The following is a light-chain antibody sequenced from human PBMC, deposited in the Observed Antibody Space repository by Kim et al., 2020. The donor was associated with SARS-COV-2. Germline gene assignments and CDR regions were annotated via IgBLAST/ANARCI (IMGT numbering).Light chain of an antibody. J-gene: IGKJ1*01. V-gene: IGKV3-20*01. CDR3: QQFGGSSWT. CDR2: GAS. CDR1: QSVSSRY. Sequence: EIVLTQSPGTLSLSPGERATLSCRASQSVSSRYFAWYQQKPGQAPRLLIYGASSRATGIPDRFSGSGSGTDFTLTISRLEPEDFAVYYCQQFGGSSWTFGQGTKVDIK.